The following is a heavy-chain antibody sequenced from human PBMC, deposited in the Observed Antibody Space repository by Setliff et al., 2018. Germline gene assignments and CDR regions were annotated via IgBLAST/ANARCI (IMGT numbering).Heavy chain of an antibody. CDR1: GGSISSDDYY. V-gene: IGHV4-39*07. CDR3: ARDLGHGGDSDY. J-gene: IGHJ4*02. Sequence: ETLSLTCTVSGGSISSDDYYWSWIRQPPGKGLEWIGSIYHSGSTYYNPSLKSRLTISRDTSKNQVSLKLNSVTATDTAVYYCARDLGHGGDSDYWGQGILVTVSS. D-gene: IGHD2-21*02. CDR2: IYHSGST.